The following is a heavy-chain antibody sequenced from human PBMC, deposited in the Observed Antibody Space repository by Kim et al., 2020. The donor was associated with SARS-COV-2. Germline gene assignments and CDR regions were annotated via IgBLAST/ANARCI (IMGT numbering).Heavy chain of an antibody. CDR1: GGSFSGYY. Sequence: SETLSLTCAVYGGSFSGYYWSWIRQPPGKGLEWIGEINHSGSTNYNPSLKSRVTISVDTSKNQFSLKLSSVTAADTAVYYCARVSSSVDSSSWSGVLFDYWGQGTLVTVSS. V-gene: IGHV4-34*01. J-gene: IGHJ4*02. CDR3: ARVSSSVDSSSWSGVLFDY. CDR2: INHSGST. D-gene: IGHD6-13*01.